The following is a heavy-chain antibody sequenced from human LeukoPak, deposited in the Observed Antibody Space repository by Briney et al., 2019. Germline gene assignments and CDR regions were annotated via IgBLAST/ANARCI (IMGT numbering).Heavy chain of an antibody. J-gene: IGHJ6*02. D-gene: IGHD2-2*01. CDR3: ARTNKHGGYCSSTSCYGRYYYYGMDV. CDR1: GGSFTGYY. V-gene: IGHV4-34*01. Sequence: SETLSLTCAVYGGSFTGYYWSWIRQPPGKGLEWIGEINHSGSTNYNPSLKSRVTISVDTSKNQFSLKLSSVTAADTAVYYCARTNKHGGYCSSTSCYGRYYYYGMDVWGQGTTVTVSS. CDR2: INHSGST.